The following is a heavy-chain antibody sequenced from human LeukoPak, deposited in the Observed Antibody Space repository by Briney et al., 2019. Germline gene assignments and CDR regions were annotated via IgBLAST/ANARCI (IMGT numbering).Heavy chain of an antibody. CDR2: ISSSSSYI. V-gene: IGHV3-21*01. CDR3: ARDESSGSYPPHFDY. CDR1: GFTFSSYS. D-gene: IGHD3-10*01. J-gene: IGHJ4*02. Sequence: PGGSLRLSCAASGFTFSSYSMNWVRQAPGRGLEWVSSISSSSSYIYYADSVKGRFTISRDNAKNSLYLQMNSLRAEDTAVYYCARDESSGSYPPHFDYWGQGTLVTVSS.